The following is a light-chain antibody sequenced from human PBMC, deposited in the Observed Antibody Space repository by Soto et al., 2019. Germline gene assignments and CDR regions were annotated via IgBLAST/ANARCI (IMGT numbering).Light chain of an antibody. CDR3: QQYGSSPLLT. CDR2: GAS. V-gene: IGKV3-20*01. CDR1: QSVSSSY. J-gene: IGKJ4*01. Sequence: EIVLTQSPGTLSLSPGERATLSCRASQSVSSSYLAWYQQKPGQAPRLLIYGASSRATGIPDRFSGSGSGTYFTITISRLEPEDFAVYYCQQYGSSPLLTFGGGTKVEIK.